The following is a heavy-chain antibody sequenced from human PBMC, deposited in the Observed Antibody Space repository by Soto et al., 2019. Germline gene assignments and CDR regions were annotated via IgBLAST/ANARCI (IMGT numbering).Heavy chain of an antibody. V-gene: IGHV4-61*01. Sequence: QVQLQESGPGLVKPSETLSLTCTVSGGSVSSGSYYWSWIRQPPGKGLEWIGYIYYSGSTNYNPYLKSRVTISVDTSKIQFSLKLSSVTAADTAVYYCARVEYSCGWYYFDYWGQGTLVTVSS. CDR2: IYYSGST. D-gene: IGHD6-19*01. J-gene: IGHJ4*02. CDR1: GGSVSSGSYY. CDR3: ARVEYSCGWYYFDY.